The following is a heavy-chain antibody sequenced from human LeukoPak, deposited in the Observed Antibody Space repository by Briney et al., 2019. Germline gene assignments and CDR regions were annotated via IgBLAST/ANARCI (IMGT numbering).Heavy chain of an antibody. D-gene: IGHD1-26*01. J-gene: IGHJ4*02. CDR2: IWYDGSNK. Sequence: GGSLRLSCIASGFSFSTSAMSWVRQAPGKGLEWVAVIWYDGSNKYYADSVKGRFTISRDNSKNTLYLQMNSLRAEDTAVYYCARDPVGAANFDYWGQGTLVTVSS. CDR3: ARDPVGAANFDY. CDR1: GFSFSTSA. V-gene: IGHV3-33*08.